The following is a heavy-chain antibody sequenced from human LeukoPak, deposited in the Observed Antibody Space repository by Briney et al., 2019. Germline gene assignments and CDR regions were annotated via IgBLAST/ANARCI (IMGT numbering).Heavy chain of an antibody. Sequence: GESLRLSCAASGFTFSSYAMHWVRQAPGKGLEWVAVISYDGSNKYYADSVKGRFTISRDNSKNTLYLQMNSLRAEDTAVYYCARDTVGQMATSTSIDYWGQGTLVTVSS. J-gene: IGHJ4*02. CDR2: ISYDGSNK. V-gene: IGHV3-30*04. CDR1: GFTFSSYA. D-gene: IGHD5-24*01. CDR3: ARDTVGQMATSTSIDY.